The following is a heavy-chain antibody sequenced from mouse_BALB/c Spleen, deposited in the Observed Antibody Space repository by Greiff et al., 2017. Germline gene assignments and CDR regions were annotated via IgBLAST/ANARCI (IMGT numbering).Heavy chain of an antibody. CDR1: GFTFSSYA. J-gene: IGHJ1*01. Sequence: EVQGVESGGGLVKPGGSLKLSCAASGFTFSSYAMSWVRQTPAKRLEWVATISSGGSYTYYPDSVKGRFTISRDNAKNTLYLQMSSLRSEDTAMYYCARRGVRRYWYLDVWGAGTTVTVSS. CDR2: ISSGGSYT. CDR3: ARRGVRRYWYLDV. V-gene: IGHV5-9-3*01. D-gene: IGHD2-14*01.